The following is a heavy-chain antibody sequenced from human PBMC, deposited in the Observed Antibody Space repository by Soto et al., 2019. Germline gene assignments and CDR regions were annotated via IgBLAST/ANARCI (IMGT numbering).Heavy chain of an antibody. Sequence: QVQLQESGPGLVKPSQTLSLTCTVSGASISSGGNYWIWIRQHTGKGLEWIGYIYYIGSTYYNASLKVRVIISFDTTQNQFALKLSSVTAADTAIYYCARESGLGFDIWGQGTMVTVSS. D-gene: IGHD1-26*01. V-gene: IGHV4-31*03. CDR3: ARESGLGFDI. J-gene: IGHJ3*02. CDR2: IYYIGST. CDR1: GASISSGGNY.